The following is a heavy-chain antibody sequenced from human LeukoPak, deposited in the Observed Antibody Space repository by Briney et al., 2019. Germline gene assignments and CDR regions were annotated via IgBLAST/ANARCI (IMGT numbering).Heavy chain of an antibody. J-gene: IGHJ3*02. D-gene: IGHD6-6*01. V-gene: IGHV4-4*07. CDR2: IYTSGST. CDR3: ARDMTTGYSSSGARAFDI. Sequence: SETLSLTCTVSGGSISSYYWSWIRQPAGKGLEWIGRIYTSGSTNYNPSLKSRVTMSVDTSKNQFSLKLSSVTAADTAVYYCARDMTTGYSSSGARAFDIWGQGTMATVSS. CDR1: GGSISSYY.